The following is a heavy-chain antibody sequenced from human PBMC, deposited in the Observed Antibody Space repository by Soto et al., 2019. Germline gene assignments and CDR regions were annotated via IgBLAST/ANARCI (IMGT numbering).Heavy chain of an antibody. CDR1: GFTFGSYA. V-gene: IGHV3-30*01. CDR3: AGVEDEGGSFFD. CDR2: ISYDGFNR. D-gene: IGHD1-26*01. Sequence: QVHLVESGGGVVQPGRSLRLSCAASGFTFGSYAMHWVRQAPGGALEWVAVISYDGFNRYYAESVKGRFTISRDNSKNTLYLQMDNLKPDDAAVYFCAGVEDEGGSFFDWGQGTLVNVSS. J-gene: IGHJ4*02.